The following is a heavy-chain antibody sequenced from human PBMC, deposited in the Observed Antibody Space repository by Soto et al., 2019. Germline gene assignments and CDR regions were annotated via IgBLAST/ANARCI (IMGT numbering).Heavy chain of an antibody. V-gene: IGHV4-4*02. J-gene: IGHJ4*02. CDR3: ASGKRGIAVF. CDR1: SGSISSSNW. D-gene: IGHD6-19*01. Sequence: QVQLQESGPGLVKPSGTLSLTCAVSSGSISSSNWWSWVRQPPGKGLEWIGEIYHSGSTNYNPSLKSRVTIPVDKCKNQYALKLSPVPAPDTAGYYCASGKRGIAVFWGQGTLVTVSS. CDR2: IYHSGST.